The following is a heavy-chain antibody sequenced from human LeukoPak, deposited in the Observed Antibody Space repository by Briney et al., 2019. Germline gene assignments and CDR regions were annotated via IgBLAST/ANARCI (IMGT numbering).Heavy chain of an antibody. Sequence: GGSLRLSCAASGFTFSSYAMSWVRQAPGKGLEWASAISGSGGSRYYADSVKGRFTISRDNSKNTLYLQMNSLRAEDTAVYYCAKGRKRFGEISFDYWGQGTLVTVSS. CDR2: ISGSGGSR. J-gene: IGHJ4*02. CDR1: GFTFSSYA. CDR3: AKGRKRFGEISFDY. D-gene: IGHD3-10*01. V-gene: IGHV3-23*01.